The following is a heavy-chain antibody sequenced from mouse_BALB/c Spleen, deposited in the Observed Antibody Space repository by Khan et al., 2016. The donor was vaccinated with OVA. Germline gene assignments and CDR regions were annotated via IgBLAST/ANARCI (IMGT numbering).Heavy chain of an antibody. CDR1: GYIFTDYL. V-gene: IGHV1-5*01. CDR3: TRAGYEAFAF. J-gene: IGHJ3*01. Sequence: VQLQQSGTGLARPGTSVRMSCKASGYIFTDYLMHWVKQRPGQGLEWIGSIYPGNNDTNYNQKFKDKAKLTSVPSASTAYMDFSSLTNEDSAVFYCTRAGYEAFAFWGQGTLVTVSA. D-gene: IGHD2-12*01. CDR2: IYPGNNDT.